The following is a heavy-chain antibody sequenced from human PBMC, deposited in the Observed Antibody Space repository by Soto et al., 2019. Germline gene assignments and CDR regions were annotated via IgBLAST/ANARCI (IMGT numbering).Heavy chain of an antibody. V-gene: IGHV3-23*01. D-gene: IGHD3-3*01. Sequence: GGSLRLSCAASGFTFSSYAMSWVRQAPGKGLEWVSAISGSGGSTYYADSVKGRFTISRDNSKNTLYLQMNSLRAEDTAVYYCANHYECWSGYYTGRYFQHWGQGTLVTVSS. CDR3: ANHYECWSGYYTGRYFQH. J-gene: IGHJ1*01. CDR1: GFTFSSYA. CDR2: ISGSGGST.